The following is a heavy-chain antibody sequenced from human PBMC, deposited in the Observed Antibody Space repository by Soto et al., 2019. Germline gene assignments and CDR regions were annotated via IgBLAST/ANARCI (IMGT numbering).Heavy chain of an antibody. Sequence: GGSLRLSCDASGFTLSGFAMHWVRQAPGQGLEWVAVISNDGTNQYYSESVKGRFTISRDNSKNTLYLQTNNLRAEDTAVYYCAKAYYSDSSGYYDNYYAMDVWGQGTTVTVSS. CDR2: ISNDGTNQ. CDR1: GFTLSGFA. D-gene: IGHD3-22*01. J-gene: IGHJ6*02. CDR3: AKAYYSDSSGYYDNYYAMDV. V-gene: IGHV3-30*18.